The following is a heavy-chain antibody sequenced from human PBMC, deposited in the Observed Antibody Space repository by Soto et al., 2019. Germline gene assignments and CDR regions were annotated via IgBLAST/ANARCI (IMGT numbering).Heavy chain of an antibody. CDR1: GYPLTAKY. Sequence: QVQLVQSGAEVKKPGASVKVSCKASGYPLTAKYLHWVRQAPGQGLEWMGWINPSSGGTKEAQKFRGRVTMTRDTSINAAYMELSRLTSDDTAVYYCAKGGSSWTEWFDPWGQGTLVTVSS. J-gene: IGHJ5*02. CDR2: INPSSGGT. D-gene: IGHD6-13*01. CDR3: AKGGSSWTEWFDP. V-gene: IGHV1-2*02.